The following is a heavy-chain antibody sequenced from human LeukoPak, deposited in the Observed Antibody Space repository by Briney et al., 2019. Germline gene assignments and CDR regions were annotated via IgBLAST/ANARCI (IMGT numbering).Heavy chain of an antibody. J-gene: IGHJ3*02. CDR2: ISTSSSYI. CDR3: ARRRYFDRGAFDI. V-gene: IGHV3-21*01. D-gene: IGHD3-9*01. CDR1: GFTFSTYT. Sequence: GGSLRLSCAASGFTFSTYTMNWVRQAPGKGLEWVSFISTSSSYIYYADSVKGRFTISRDNAKNSLYLQMNSLRAEDTAVYYCARRRYFDRGAFDIWGQGTMVTVSS.